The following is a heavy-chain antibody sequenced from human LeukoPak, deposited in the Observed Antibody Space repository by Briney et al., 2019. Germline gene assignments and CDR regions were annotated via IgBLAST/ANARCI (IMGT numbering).Heavy chain of an antibody. CDR3: ARKSRADY. V-gene: IGHV5-51*01. Sequence: GESLKISCKGSGYSFPTYWIGWVRQMPGKGPEWMGIIYPGDSETRYSPSFQGQDTISADKSISTAYLQWSRLKASDTAMYYCARKSRADYWGQGTLVTVSS. CDR2: IYPGDSET. CDR1: GYSFPTYW. J-gene: IGHJ4*02.